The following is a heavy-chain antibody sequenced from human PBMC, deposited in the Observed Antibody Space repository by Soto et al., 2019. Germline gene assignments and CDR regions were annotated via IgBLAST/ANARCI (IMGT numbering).Heavy chain of an antibody. CDR3: AGALQKGVVDYYYYYYMDV. Sequence: GGSLRLSCVASGFTFTSYAMNWVRQAPGKGLDWVSSISASGGTTYYAESVKGRFTISRDNSKNTLYLHMNSLRAEDTAVYYCAGALQKGVVDYYYYYYMDVWGKGTTVTVSS. V-gene: IGHV3-23*01. D-gene: IGHD2-15*01. CDR1: GFTFTSYA. J-gene: IGHJ6*03. CDR2: ISASGGTT.